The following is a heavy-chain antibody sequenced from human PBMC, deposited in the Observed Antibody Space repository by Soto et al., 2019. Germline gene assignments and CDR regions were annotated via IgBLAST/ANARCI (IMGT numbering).Heavy chain of an antibody. Sequence: GESLKISCKGSGYSFTSYWISWVRQMPGKGLEWMGRIDPSDSYTNYSPSFQGHVTISADKSISTAYLQWSSLKASDTAMYYCARHARNPPLAYSSGWYWYDYGMDVWGQGTTVTVSS. D-gene: IGHD6-19*01. V-gene: IGHV5-10-1*01. CDR3: ARHARNPPLAYSSGWYWYDYGMDV. CDR2: IDPSDSYT. J-gene: IGHJ6*02. CDR1: GYSFTSYW.